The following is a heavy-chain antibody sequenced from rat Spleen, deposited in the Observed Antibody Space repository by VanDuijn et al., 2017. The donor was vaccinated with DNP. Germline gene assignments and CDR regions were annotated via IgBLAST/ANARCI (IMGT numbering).Heavy chain of an antibody. CDR2: INYDGSNT. J-gene: IGHJ2*01. Sequence: EVQLVESDGGLVQPGRSLKLSCAASGFTFSDYYMAWVRQAPKKGLEWVATINYDGSNTYYRDSVKGRFTISRDYAKSTLYLQMDSLRSEDTATYYCARRLWDWGQGVMVTVSS. CDR3: ARRLWD. CDR1: GFTFSDYY. V-gene: IGHV5-7*01. D-gene: IGHD1-7*01.